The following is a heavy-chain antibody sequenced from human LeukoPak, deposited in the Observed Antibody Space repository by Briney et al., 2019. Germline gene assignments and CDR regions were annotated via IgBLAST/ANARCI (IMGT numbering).Heavy chain of an antibody. CDR3: ARRIQLWSYWHFDL. CDR1: GGSISNYY. CDR2: IYNSVNT. Sequence: TSETLSLTCTVSGGSISNYYWTWIRQLPGKGLEWIGYIYNSVNTNYNPSLKGRVTISVDTSKNEFSLRLTSVTAADTAVYYCARRIQLWSYWHFDLWGRGTLVTVSS. D-gene: IGHD5-18*01. V-gene: IGHV4-4*09. J-gene: IGHJ2*01.